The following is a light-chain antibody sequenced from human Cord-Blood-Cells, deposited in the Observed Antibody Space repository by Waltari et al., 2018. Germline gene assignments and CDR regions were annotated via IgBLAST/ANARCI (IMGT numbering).Light chain of an antibody. CDR3: AAWDDSLSGWV. V-gene: IGLV1-47*01. CDR2: GNN. J-gene: IGLJ3*02. CDR1: SSNIGSTY. Sequence: QSVLTQPPSASGTPGQRVTISCSVSSSNIGSTYVYWYQQLPATAPKLLIYGNNQRASGVTNRFSGSKSGTSGYLAISWLRYEDEADYYWAAWDDSLSGWVFGGGTKLTVL.